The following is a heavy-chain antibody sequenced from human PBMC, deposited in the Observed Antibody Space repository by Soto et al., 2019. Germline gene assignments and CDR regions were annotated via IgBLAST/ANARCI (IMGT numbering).Heavy chain of an antibody. CDR3: VRDSSRHYRMAV. Sequence: PGGSLRLSCAASGFTFTDYYMSWVRQAPGKGLEWISYMSSTGITIYYADSVKGRFTISRDNAKNSLYLEMNSLRDEDTAVYSCVRDSSRHYRMAVWGPGTTVTVSS. CDR1: GFTFTDYY. CDR2: MSSTGITI. J-gene: IGHJ6*02. V-gene: IGHV3-11*04.